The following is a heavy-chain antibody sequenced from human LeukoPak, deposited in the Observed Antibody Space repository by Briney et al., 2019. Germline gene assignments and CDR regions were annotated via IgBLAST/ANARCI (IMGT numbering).Heavy chain of an antibody. Sequence: GGSLRLSCEASGFTFGSHAMYWVRQAPGKGLGWVAGIFGSGGSPHYADPVKGRFTISRDNSRNTVCLQINSLRAEDTAVYYYGKTTVGYSSGQKPAWPVDYWGQGTLVTVSS. CDR2: IFGSGGSP. J-gene: IGHJ4*02. CDR3: GKTTVGYSSGQKPAWPVDY. CDR1: GFTFGSHA. D-gene: IGHD5-18*01. V-gene: IGHV3-23*01.